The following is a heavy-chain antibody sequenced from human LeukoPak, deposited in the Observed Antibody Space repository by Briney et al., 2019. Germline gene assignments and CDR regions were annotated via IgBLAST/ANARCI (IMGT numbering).Heavy chain of an antibody. V-gene: IGHV3-20*01. D-gene: IGHD6-19*01. Sequence: GGSLRLSCAASGFTFDDYGMSWVRQAPGKGLEWVAGINWNGGSTGYADSVKGRFTISRDNAKNSLYLQMNSLRAEHTALYHCARSAVAGTFYYNMAFWGKGTTVTVSS. J-gene: IGHJ6*03. CDR3: ARSAVAGTFYYNMAF. CDR2: INWNGGST. CDR1: GFTFDDYG.